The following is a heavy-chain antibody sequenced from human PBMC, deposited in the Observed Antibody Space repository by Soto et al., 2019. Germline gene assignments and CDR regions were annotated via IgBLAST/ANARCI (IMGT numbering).Heavy chain of an antibody. CDR2: ISAYNGNT. Sequence: TSVKLSCEASGYSFTSYGISWVRQAPGQGLEWMGWISAYNGNTNYAQKLQGRVTMTTDTSTSTAYMELRSLRSDDTAVYYCARKHIVGADYYYYGMDVWGQGTTVTSP. J-gene: IGHJ6*02. CDR3: ARKHIVGADYYYYGMDV. V-gene: IGHV1-18*01. CDR1: GYSFTSYG. D-gene: IGHD1-26*01.